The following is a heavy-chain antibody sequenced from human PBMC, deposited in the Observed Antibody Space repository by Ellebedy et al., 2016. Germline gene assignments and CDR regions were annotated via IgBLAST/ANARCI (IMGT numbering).Heavy chain of an antibody. Sequence: GESLKISXAASKFTFSSYAMNWVRQAPGKGLEWVSGISGSGGSTYHADSVQGRFTISRDNSKNTLYLQMNSLRAEDTAVYYCARGLHRGRFSGDDAFDSWGQGTMVTVSS. D-gene: IGHD2-15*01. V-gene: IGHV3-23*01. CDR1: KFTFSSYA. CDR2: ISGSGGST. CDR3: ARGLHRGRFSGDDAFDS. J-gene: IGHJ3*02.